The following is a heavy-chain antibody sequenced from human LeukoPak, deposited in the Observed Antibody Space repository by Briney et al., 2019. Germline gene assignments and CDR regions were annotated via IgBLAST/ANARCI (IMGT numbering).Heavy chain of an antibody. CDR3: ARWAGVTDC. D-gene: IGHD5-18*01. Sequence: GRPLSLPCAASGFTFSSYAMHWLPHAPGKAPECVANIKQDGSVEHYLDYVKGRFTIYRDNAKHSLILQMNSLRAEDTAVYYCARWAGVTDCWGQGTMVTVSS. CDR1: GFTFSSYA. CDR2: IKQDGSVE. J-gene: IGHJ4*02. V-gene: IGHV3-7*01.